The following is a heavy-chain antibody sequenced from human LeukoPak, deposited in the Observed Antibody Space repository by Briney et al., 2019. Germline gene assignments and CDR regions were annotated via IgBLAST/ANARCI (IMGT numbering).Heavy chain of an antibody. J-gene: IGHJ4*02. CDR2: INPNSGGT. D-gene: IGHD2-2*01. CDR1: GYTFTGYY. Sequence: GASVKVSCKASGYTFTGYYMHWVRQAPGQGLEWMGRINPNSGGTNYAQKFQGRVTMTRDTSISTAYMELSRLRSDDTAVYYCARVGGYCSSTSCSPRILDYWSQGTLVTVSS. CDR3: ARVGGYCSSTSCSPRILDY. V-gene: IGHV1-2*06.